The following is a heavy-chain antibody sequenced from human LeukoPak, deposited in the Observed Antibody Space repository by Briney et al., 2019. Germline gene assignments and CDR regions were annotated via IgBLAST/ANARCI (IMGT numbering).Heavy chain of an antibody. CDR2: IIPILGIA. J-gene: IGHJ4*02. D-gene: IGHD3-22*01. CDR3: ARPRRGGYYDSSGYYHPFDY. Sequence: GASVKVSCKASGGTFSSYAISWVRQAPGQGLEWMGRIIPILGIANYAQKFQGRVTITADKSTSTAYMELSSLRSEDTAVYYCARPRRGGYYDSSGYYHPFDYWGQGTLVTVSS. V-gene: IGHV1-69*04. CDR1: GGTFSSYA.